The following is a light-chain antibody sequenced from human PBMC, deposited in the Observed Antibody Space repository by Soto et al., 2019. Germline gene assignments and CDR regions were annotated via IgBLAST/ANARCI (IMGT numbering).Light chain of an antibody. J-gene: IGKJ1*01. CDR1: QSVSSN. CDR3: QQYNNWPGT. CDR2: GAS. V-gene: IGKV3D-15*01. Sequence: EIVMTQSPATLSVSPGERATLSCRASQSVSSNLAWYQQKPGQAPRLLIYGASTRATGIPARFSGSGSGTEFKLTISSLQSEDFAVYYCQQYNNWPGTFGQGNKVEIQ.